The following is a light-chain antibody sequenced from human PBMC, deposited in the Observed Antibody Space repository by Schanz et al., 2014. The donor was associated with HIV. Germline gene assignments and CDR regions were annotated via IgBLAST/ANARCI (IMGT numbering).Light chain of an antibody. J-gene: IGKJ5*01. CDR3: QQYDSSPQIT. V-gene: IGKV3-20*01. CDR2: GAS. CDR1: QSVSSSY. Sequence: EIVLTQSPGTLSLSPGERATLSCRASQSVSSSYLAWYQQKPGQAPRLLIYGASSRATGIPDRFSGSGSGTDFTLTISRLEPGDFAVYYCQQYDSSPQITFGQGTRLEIK.